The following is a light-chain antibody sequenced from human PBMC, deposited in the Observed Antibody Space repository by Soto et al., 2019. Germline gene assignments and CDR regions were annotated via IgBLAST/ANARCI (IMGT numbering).Light chain of an antibody. CDR1: QSVYSGF. J-gene: IGKJ4*01. CDR3: QQYGSSPLT. V-gene: IGKV3-20*01. CDR2: GAS. Sequence: IVLTQSPDTLSLSPGERATLSCRASQSVYSGFVAWYQQKPGQAPRLLIYGASSRATGIPDRFSGSGSGTDFTLIISRLEPEDFAVYYCQQYGSSPLTFGGGTKVEIK.